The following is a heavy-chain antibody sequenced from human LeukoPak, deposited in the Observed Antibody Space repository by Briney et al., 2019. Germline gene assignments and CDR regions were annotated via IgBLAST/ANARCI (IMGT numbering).Heavy chain of an antibody. CDR3: AKESIAARRDDY. D-gene: IGHD6-6*01. CDR1: GYSISSGYY. V-gene: IGHV4-38-2*02. Sequence: SETLSLTCTVSGYSISSGYYWGWIRQPPGKGLEWIGSIYHSGSTYYNPSLKSRVTISVDTSKNQFSLKLSSVTAADTAVYYCAKESIAARRDDYWGQGTLVTLSS. CDR2: IYHSGST. J-gene: IGHJ4*02.